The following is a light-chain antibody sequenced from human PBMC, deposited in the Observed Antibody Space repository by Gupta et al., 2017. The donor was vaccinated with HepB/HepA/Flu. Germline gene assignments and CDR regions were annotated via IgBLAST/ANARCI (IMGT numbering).Light chain of an antibody. CDR2: DDS. CDR1: NSDIGGYNC. J-gene: IGLJ2*01. Sequence: QSALTQPASVSGSPGQSITISCTGTNSDIGGYNCVSWYQQYPGKTPKLLICDDSNRPSGISNRFSGSKSGNTASLTISGLQAEDEADYDCASCSTSGTLVLFGGGTKLTVL. V-gene: IGLV2-14*03. CDR3: ASCSTSGTLVL.